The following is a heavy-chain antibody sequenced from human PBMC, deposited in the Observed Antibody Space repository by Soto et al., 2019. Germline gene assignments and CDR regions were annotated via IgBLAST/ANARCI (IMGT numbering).Heavy chain of an antibody. J-gene: IGHJ4*02. CDR3: ARDGGNMWGYFDH. V-gene: IGHV1-46*01. CDR1: AYSFMNNY. CDR2: INPPGDRI. Sequence: QVQLVQSGAEVKKPGASVKVSCKTSAYSFMNNYMHGRGQAPGQGLEWRGIINPPGDRINYAEKFEGRVTMTTDTSTSTVSMELTSLRLEDTAVYYCARDGGNMWGYFDHWGQGSLVTVSS. D-gene: IGHD7-27*01.